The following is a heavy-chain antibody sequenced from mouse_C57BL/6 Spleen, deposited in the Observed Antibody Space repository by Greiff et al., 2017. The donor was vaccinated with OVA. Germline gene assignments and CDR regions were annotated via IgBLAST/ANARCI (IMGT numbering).Heavy chain of an antibody. Sequence: DVQLQESGGGLVQPGGSLSLSCAASGFTFTDYYMSWVRQPPGKALEWLGFIRNKANGYTTEYSASVKGRFTISRDNSQSILYLQMNALRAEDSATYYCARIYYDYDEYYFDYWGQGTTLTVSS. CDR2: IRNKANGYTT. CDR3: ARIYYDYDEYYFDY. D-gene: IGHD2-4*01. J-gene: IGHJ2*01. CDR1: GFTFTDYY. V-gene: IGHV7-3*01.